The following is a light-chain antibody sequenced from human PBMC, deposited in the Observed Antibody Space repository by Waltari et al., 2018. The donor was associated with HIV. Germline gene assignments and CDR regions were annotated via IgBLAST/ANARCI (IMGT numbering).Light chain of an antibody. CDR2: LGS. CDR1: QSGLPSNGYNY. V-gene: IGKV2-28*01. CDR3: MQALQTPRT. Sequence: DIVMTQSPLYLPVTPGEPASISCRSSQSGLPSNGYNYLDWYLQKPGQSRQLMIYLGSDRASGVPYRFRGSGSGTDFTLKISRVEAEDVGVYYCMQALQTPRTFGQGTKVEIK. J-gene: IGKJ1*01.